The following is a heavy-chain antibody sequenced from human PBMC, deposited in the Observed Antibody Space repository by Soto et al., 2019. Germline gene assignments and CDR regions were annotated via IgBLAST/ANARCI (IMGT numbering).Heavy chain of an antibody. J-gene: IGHJ4*02. Sequence: PSETLSLTCHVSGGPIMSFNDYWTWIRQPPGKGLEWVAHISYRGNTNYNPSLGSQVTITLDKSKNQFSLKVTYVTAADTGVYFCARVMGVASGGPLEYWGPGTLVTVSS. V-gene: IGHV4-61*05. CDR2: ISYRGNT. D-gene: IGHD2-15*01. CDR3: ARVMGVASGGPLEY. CDR1: GGPIMSFNDY.